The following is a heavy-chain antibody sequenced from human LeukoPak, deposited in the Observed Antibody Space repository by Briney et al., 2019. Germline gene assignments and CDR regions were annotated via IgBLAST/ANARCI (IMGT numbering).Heavy chain of an antibody. CDR1: GFTFSDYY. Sequence: GGSLRLSCAASGFTFSDYYMSWIRQAPGKGLEWVSYIGSSSSYTKYADSVKGRFTISRDNAKNSLYLQMNSLRAEDTAVYYCATYCGITSCSSRLWLDPWGQGTLVTVSS. CDR3: ATYCGITSCSSRLWLDP. V-gene: IGHV3-11*03. CDR2: IGSSSSYT. J-gene: IGHJ5*02. D-gene: IGHD2-2*01.